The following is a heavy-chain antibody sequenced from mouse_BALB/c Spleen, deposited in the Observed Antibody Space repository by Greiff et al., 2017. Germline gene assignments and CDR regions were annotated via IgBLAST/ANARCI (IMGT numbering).Heavy chain of an antibody. CDR1: GFTFSSYA. Sequence: EVHLVESGGGLVKPGGSLKLSCAASGFTFSSYAMSWVRQTPEKRLEWVASISSGGSTYYPDSVKGRFTISRDNARNILYLQMSSLRSEDTAMYYCARWYAMNYWGQGTSVTVSS. CDR3: ARWYAMNY. V-gene: IGHV5-6-5*01. CDR2: ISSGGST. J-gene: IGHJ4*01.